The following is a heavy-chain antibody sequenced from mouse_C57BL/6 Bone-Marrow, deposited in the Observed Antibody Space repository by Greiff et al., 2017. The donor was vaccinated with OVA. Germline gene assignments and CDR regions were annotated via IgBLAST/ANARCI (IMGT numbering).Heavy chain of an antibody. J-gene: IGHJ4*01. D-gene: IGHD6-5*01. V-gene: IGHV1-26*01. CDR1: GYTFTDYY. CDR3: ARQGLYYYAMDY. Sequence: EVQLQQSGPELVKPGASVKISCKASGYTFTDYYMNWVKQSHGKSLEWIGDINPNNGGTSYNQKFKGKATLTVDKSSSTAYMELRSLTSEDSAVYYCARQGLYYYAMDYWGQGTSVTVSS. CDR2: INPNNGGT.